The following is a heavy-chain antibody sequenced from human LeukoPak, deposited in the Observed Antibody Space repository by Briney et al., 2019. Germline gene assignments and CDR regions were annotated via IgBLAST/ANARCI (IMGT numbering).Heavy chain of an antibody. J-gene: IGHJ6*03. CDR2: IYTGGST. D-gene: IGHD6-13*01. Sequence: PSEILFLTCTASGGSISSGSYCWSWIRQPAGKGLGLICRIYTGGSTNHYLSLKSRVTISADTSKNPFSLKLSSVTAADTAVYYCARALVRSSSYYYYYYMDGWGKGTTVTVSS. CDR3: ARALVRSSSYYYYYYMDG. CDR1: GGSISSGSYC. V-gene: IGHV4-61*02.